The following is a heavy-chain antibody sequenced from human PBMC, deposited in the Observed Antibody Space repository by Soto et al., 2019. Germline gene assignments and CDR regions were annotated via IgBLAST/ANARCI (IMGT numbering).Heavy chain of an antibody. CDR2: ISYDGIDK. Sequence: QVQLVESGGGVVQPGGSLRLSCAASGFTFSSFGIHWVRQAPGKGLEWVAVISYDGIDKNYGDSVKGRVTITRENSKNMVYLQMTSLRAEDTAVYYCSKDLREMATIRPDYWGQGILVTVSS. V-gene: IGHV3-30*18. J-gene: IGHJ4*02. CDR3: SKDLREMATIRPDY. D-gene: IGHD5-12*01. CDR1: GFTFSSFG.